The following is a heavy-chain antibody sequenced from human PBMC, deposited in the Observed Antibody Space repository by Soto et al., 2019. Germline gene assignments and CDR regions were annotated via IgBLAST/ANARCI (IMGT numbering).Heavy chain of an antibody. D-gene: IGHD3-10*01. V-gene: IGHV3-23*01. J-gene: IGHJ5*02. CDR2: ILVGGST. CDR1: GFICSSYD. CDR3: TRDAISMVRGTDNWFDP. Sequence: GGSLRLSCGVSGFICSSYDMSWVRQAPGKGLEWVSTILVGGSTHYEDSVKGRFTISRDNSENTLFLQMNRLRADDTAVYYCTRDAISMVRGTDNWFDPWGQGTLVTVSS.